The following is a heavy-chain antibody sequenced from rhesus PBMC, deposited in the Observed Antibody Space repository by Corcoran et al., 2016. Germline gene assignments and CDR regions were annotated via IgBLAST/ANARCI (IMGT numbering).Heavy chain of an antibody. CDR1: GGSISGYYY. D-gene: IGHD2-21*01. CDR2: IYGNNAST. Sequence: QVQLQQWGEGLVKPSETLSLTCAVYGGSISGYYYWSWIRRPPWKGLEWIDYIYGNNASTNYNPSLKNRFTISKDTSKNQFSLKLSSVTAADTAVYYCAREGLRYYFDYWGQGVLVTVSS. J-gene: IGHJ4*01. CDR3: AREGLRYYFDY. V-gene: IGHV4-73*01.